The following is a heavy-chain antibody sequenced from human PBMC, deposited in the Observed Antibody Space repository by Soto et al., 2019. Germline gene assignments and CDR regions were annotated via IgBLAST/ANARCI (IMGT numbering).Heavy chain of an antibody. CDR2: MNSDGSTT. J-gene: IGHJ4*02. V-gene: IGHV3-74*01. CDR3: ATAEVDY. Sequence: GGSLRLSCAASGFTFGNYWMHWVRQAPGKGLEWFSRMNSDGSTTNYADSVKGRFTVSRYNARNTLHLQMNSLRAEDTAVYYCATAEVDYWGPGTLVTVSS. CDR1: GFTFGNYW.